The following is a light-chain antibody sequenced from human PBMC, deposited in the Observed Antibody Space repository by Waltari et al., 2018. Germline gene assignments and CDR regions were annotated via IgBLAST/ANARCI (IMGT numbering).Light chain of an antibody. Sequence: DIQLTQSPSSLSASVGDRVTITCRASQGISSYLTWFQQKPGKAPKLLIYAASTLQSGVPSRFSGSGSGTEFTLTISSLQPEDFATYYCHQVNTYPLTFGGGTKVEIK. J-gene: IGKJ4*01. CDR3: HQVNTYPLT. CDR1: QGISSY. CDR2: AAS. V-gene: IGKV1-9*01.